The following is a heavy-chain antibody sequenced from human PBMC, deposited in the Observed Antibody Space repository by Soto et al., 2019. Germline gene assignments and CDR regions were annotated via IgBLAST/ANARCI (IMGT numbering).Heavy chain of an antibody. CDR2: IYHSGST. Sequence: QVQLQESGPGLVKPSGTLSLTCAVSGGSSSSSNWWSWVRQPPGKGLERIGEIYHSGSTNYNPSLKSRVTISVDKSKNQFSLKLSSVTAADTAVYYCARSTVTTTPYYYYYGMDVWGQGTTVTVSS. D-gene: IGHD4-4*01. CDR1: GGSSSSSNW. V-gene: IGHV4-4*02. J-gene: IGHJ6*02. CDR3: ARSTVTTTPYYYYYGMDV.